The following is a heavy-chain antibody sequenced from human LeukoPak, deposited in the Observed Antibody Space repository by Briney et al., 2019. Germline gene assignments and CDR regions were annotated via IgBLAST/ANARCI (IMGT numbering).Heavy chain of an antibody. J-gene: IGHJ4*02. CDR2: IYYSGST. Sequence: KSSGTLSLTCTVSGGSISSGGYYWSWIRQHPGKGLEWIGYIYYSGSTYYNPSLKSRVTISVDTSKNQFSLKLSSVTAADTAVYYCARVNLGYCTNGVCSYFDYWGQGTLVTVSS. CDR1: GGSISSGGYY. V-gene: IGHV4-31*03. D-gene: IGHD2-8*01. CDR3: ARVNLGYCTNGVCSYFDY.